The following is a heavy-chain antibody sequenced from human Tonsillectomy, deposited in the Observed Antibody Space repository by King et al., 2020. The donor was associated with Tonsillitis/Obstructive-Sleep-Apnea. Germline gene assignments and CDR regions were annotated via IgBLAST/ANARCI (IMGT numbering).Heavy chain of an antibody. J-gene: IGHJ4*02. CDR1: GFTFSSYG. CDR2: IWYDGSNK. CDR3: ARAPRHSGSSSDY. D-gene: IGHD6-13*01. Sequence: EQLVQSGGGVVQPGRSLRLSCAASGFTFSSYGMHWVRQAPGKGLEWVAVIWYDGSNKYYADSVKGRFTISRDNSKNTLYLQMNSLRAEDTAVYYCARAPRHSGSSSDYWGQGTLVTVSS. V-gene: IGHV3-33*01.